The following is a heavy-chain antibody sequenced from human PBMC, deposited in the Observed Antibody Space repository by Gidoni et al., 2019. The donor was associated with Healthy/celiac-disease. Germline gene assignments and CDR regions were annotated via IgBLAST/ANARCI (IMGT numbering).Heavy chain of an antibody. CDR2: IYHSGST. D-gene: IGHD3-10*01. Sequence: QVQLQESGPGLVKPSGTLSLTCAVSGGSISSRNWWGWVRQPPGKGLEWIGEIYHSGSTNYNPSLKSRVTISVDKSKNQFSLKLSSVTAADTAVYYCARDQVVRGDIGSHYYGMDVWGQGTTVTVSS. J-gene: IGHJ6*02. CDR1: GGSISSRNW. CDR3: ARDQVVRGDIGSHYYGMDV. V-gene: IGHV4-4*02.